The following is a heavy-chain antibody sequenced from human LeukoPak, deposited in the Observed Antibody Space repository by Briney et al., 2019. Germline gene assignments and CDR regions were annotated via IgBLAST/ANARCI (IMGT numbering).Heavy chain of an antibody. D-gene: IGHD6-19*01. J-gene: IGHJ4*02. Sequence: SETLSLTCTVSGDSISTYYWSWIRRPPGRGLEWIGYMHYTGITRYNPSLESRVTISADTSKSQFSLNLGSVTAEDTAVYYCARHRIEVAGSYFDYWGQGTLVTVSS. CDR3: ARHRIEVAGSYFDY. V-gene: IGHV4-59*08. CDR2: MHYTGIT. CDR1: GDSISTYY.